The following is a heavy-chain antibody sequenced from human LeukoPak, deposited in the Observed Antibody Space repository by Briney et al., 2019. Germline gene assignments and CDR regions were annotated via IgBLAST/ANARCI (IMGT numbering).Heavy chain of an antibody. V-gene: IGHV3-30*02. D-gene: IGHD3-10*01. Sequence: GGSLRLSCAASGFTFSSYGMHWVRQAPGKGLEWVAFIRYDGSNKYYADSVKGRFTISRDNSKNTLYLQMNSLRAEDAAVYYCAKDSITMVRGIAYCGQGSLVTVSS. CDR3: AKDSITMVRGIAY. CDR2: IRYDGSNK. J-gene: IGHJ4*02. CDR1: GFTFSSYG.